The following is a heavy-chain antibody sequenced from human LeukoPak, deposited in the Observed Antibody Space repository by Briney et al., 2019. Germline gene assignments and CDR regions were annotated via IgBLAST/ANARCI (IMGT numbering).Heavy chain of an antibody. D-gene: IGHD1-26*01. CDR2: IGGAGDT. V-gene: IGHV3-13*01. CDR3: ARASGWELFDY. CDR1: GFTFSSYD. J-gene: IGHJ4*02. Sequence: GESLRLSCAASGFTFSSYDMHWVRQATGKGLEWVSAIGGAGDTYYPGSVKGRFTISRENAKNSLYLQMDSLSAGDTAVYYCARASGWELFDYWGQGTLVTVSS.